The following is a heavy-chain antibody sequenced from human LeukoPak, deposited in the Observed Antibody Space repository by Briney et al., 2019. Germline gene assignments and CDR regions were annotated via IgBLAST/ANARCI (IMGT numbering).Heavy chain of an antibody. CDR3: ASGLWFGRGYYFDY. Sequence: ASVNVSCKASGYTFTGYYMHWVRQAPGQGLEWMGWINPNSGGTNYAQKFQGRVTMTRDTSISTAYMELSRLRSDDTAVYYCASGLWFGRGYYFDYWGQGTVVTVSS. J-gene: IGHJ4*02. CDR1: GYTFTGYY. D-gene: IGHD3-10*01. V-gene: IGHV1-2*02. CDR2: INPNSGGT.